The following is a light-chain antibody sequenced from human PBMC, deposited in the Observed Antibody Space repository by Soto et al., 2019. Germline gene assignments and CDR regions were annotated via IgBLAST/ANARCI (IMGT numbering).Light chain of an antibody. Sequence: EIVLTQSPGTLSLSPWERATFSCMASQSVSSSYIAWYQQKRGQAPRRLIYGASIRATGIPDRFSGSGSGTDFTLTISRLEPEDFALYYCQQYHTSPLTFGQGTKVDIK. CDR1: QSVSSSY. CDR2: GAS. V-gene: IGKV3-20*01. J-gene: IGKJ1*01. CDR3: QQYHTSPLT.